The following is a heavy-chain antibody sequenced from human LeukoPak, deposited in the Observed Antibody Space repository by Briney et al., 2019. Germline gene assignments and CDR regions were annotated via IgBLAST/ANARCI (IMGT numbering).Heavy chain of an antibody. V-gene: IGHV1-2*02. Sequence: ASVKVSCKASGYTFTGYYMHWVRQAPGQGLEWMGWINPNSGGTNYAQKFQGRVTMTRDTSISTAYMELSRLRSDDTAMYYCAREDTKWILVWSGYDYWSQGTLVTVSS. CDR3: AREDTKWILVWSGYDY. J-gene: IGHJ4*02. D-gene: IGHD3-22*01. CDR1: GYTFTGYY. CDR2: INPNSGGT.